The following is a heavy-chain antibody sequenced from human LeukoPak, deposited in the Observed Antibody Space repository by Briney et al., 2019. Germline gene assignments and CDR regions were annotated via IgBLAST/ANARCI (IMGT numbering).Heavy chain of an antibody. D-gene: IGHD5-18*01. CDR3: VKGADTYSYSHAFDY. Sequence: PGGSLRLSCSVSGFTFSTYAMHWVRQAPGKGLEYVSLMNSNGGTTYYADSMKGRFTISRDNSKNTLYLQMSSLRPEDTAVYYCVKGADTYSYSHAFDYWGQGTLVTVSS. CDR1: GFTFSTYA. CDR2: MNSNGGTT. V-gene: IGHV3-64D*09. J-gene: IGHJ4*02.